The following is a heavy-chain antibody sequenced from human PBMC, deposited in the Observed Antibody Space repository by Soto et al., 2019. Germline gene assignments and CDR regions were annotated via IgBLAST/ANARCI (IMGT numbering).Heavy chain of an antibody. CDR1: GYTLTELS. CDR2: FDPEDDET. CDR3: ATDLGSGHIRDGMDV. Sequence: QVQLVQSGAEVKKPGASVKVSCKVSGYTLTELSMHWVRQAPGKGLEWMGGFDPEDDETIYAQKFQGRVTMTDDTSTDTAYMELSSLRSEDTAVYYCATDLGSGHIRDGMDVWGQGTTVTVSS. D-gene: IGHD2-15*01. V-gene: IGHV1-24*01. J-gene: IGHJ6*02.